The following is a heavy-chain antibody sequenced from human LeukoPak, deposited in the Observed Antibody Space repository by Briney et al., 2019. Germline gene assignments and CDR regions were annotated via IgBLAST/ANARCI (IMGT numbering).Heavy chain of an antibody. Sequence: GGSLRLSCAASGFTFSSYEMNWVRQAPGKGLEWVSYISSSGSTIYYADSVKGRFTISRDNAKNSLYLQLKSLRAEDTAVYYCARSLVVGATYPYHWGQGTLVTVSS. D-gene: IGHD1-26*01. CDR1: GFTFSSYE. CDR3: ARSLVVGATYPYH. V-gene: IGHV3-48*03. J-gene: IGHJ5*02. CDR2: ISSSGSTI.